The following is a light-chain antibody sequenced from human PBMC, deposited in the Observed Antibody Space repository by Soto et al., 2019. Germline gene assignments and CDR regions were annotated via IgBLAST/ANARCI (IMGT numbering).Light chain of an antibody. CDR1: QSISSW. Sequence: DIQMTQSPSSVSASVGDRVTITCRARQSISSWLAWYQQKPGTVPKLLIYAASSLQVGVPSRFSGSGTGTEFTLTIASLQPEDFGTYYCQQVDSFPITFGQGTRLEIK. V-gene: IGKV1-12*01. CDR2: AAS. J-gene: IGKJ5*01. CDR3: QQVDSFPIT.